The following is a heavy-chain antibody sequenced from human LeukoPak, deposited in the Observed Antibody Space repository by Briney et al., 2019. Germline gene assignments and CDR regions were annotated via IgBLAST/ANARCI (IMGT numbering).Heavy chain of an antibody. Sequence: SETLSLTCTVSGGSISSSSYYWGWIRQPPGKGLEWIGSIYYSGSTYYNPSLKSRVTISVDTSKNQFSLKLSSVTAADTAVYYCARDCSGGSCYLPGAFDIWGQGTMVTVSS. CDR1: GGSISSSSYY. CDR3: ARDCSGGSCYLPGAFDI. J-gene: IGHJ3*02. D-gene: IGHD2-15*01. V-gene: IGHV4-39*07. CDR2: IYYSGST.